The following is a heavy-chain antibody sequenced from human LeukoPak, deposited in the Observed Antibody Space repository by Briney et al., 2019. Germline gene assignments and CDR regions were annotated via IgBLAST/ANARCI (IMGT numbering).Heavy chain of an antibody. CDR2: INPNSGDT. Sequence: GASVKVSCKASGYTFTGYYMHWVRQAPGQGLEWMGWINPNSGDTNYAQKFQGRVTMTRDTSISTAYMELIRLRSEDTAVYYCTREERYTTTIITPGDYWGQGTLVTVSS. V-gene: IGHV1-2*02. CDR1: GYTFTGYY. J-gene: IGHJ4*02. D-gene: IGHD3-9*01. CDR3: TREERYTTTIITPGDY.